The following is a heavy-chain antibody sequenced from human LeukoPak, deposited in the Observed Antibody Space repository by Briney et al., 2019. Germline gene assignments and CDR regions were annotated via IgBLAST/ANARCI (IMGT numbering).Heavy chain of an antibody. D-gene: IGHD3-22*01. CDR3: ARGPYSYDSSGYYSYYMDV. V-gene: IGHV4-61*02. CDR2: IYTSGST. Sequence: PSETLSLTCTVSGGSISSGSYYWSWIRQPAGKGLEWIGRIYTSGSTNYNPSLKSRVTISVDTSKNQFSLKLSSVTAADTAVYHCARGPYSYDSSGYYSYYMDVWGKGTTVTVSS. CDR1: GGSISSGSYY. J-gene: IGHJ6*03.